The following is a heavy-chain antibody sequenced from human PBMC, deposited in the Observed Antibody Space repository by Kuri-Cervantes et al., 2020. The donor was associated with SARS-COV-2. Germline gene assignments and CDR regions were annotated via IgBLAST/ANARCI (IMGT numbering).Heavy chain of an antibody. D-gene: IGHD6-19*01. V-gene: IGHV1-69*13. CDR1: GGTFSSYA. J-gene: IGHJ4*02. CDR2: IIPIFGTA. CDR3: ARGLRRGWSPSY. Sequence: SVKVSCKASGGTFSSYAISWVRQAPGQGLEWMGGIIPIFGTANYARKFQGRVTITADESTSTAYMELSSLRSEDTAVYYCARGLRRGWSPSYWGQGTLVTVSS.